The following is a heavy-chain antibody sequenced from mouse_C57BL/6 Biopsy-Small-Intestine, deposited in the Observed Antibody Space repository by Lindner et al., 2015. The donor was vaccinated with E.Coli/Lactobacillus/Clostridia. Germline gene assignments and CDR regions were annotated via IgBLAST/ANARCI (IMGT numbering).Heavy chain of an antibody. CDR3: ARLGGITIFGVVGDFFDP. J-gene: IGHJ4*01. Sequence: SVKVSCKASGYTFSDDFLHWVRQAPGQGLEWMGWINPNSGATEYAQKFQGRVTMTRDTSISTAYMELSSLRSDDTAVYYCARLGGITIFGVVGDFFDPWGQGTLVTVSS. V-gene: IGHV1-72*04. D-gene: IGHD2-4*01. CDR2: INPNSGAT. CDR1: GYTFSDDF.